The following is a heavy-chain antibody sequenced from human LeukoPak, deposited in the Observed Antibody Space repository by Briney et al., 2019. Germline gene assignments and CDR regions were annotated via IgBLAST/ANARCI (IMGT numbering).Heavy chain of an antibody. Sequence: GESLKISCKGSGYSFTSYWIGWVRQMPGKGLEWMGIIYPGDSDTRYSPSFQGQVTISVDKSISTAYLQWSSLKASDTAIYNCARHVLSARPSDYWGQGTLVTVSS. CDR1: GYSFTSYW. V-gene: IGHV5-51*01. D-gene: IGHD6-6*01. J-gene: IGHJ4*02. CDR3: ARHVLSARPSDY. CDR2: IYPGDSDT.